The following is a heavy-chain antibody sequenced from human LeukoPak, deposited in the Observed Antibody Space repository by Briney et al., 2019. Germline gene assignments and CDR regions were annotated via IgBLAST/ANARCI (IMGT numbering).Heavy chain of an antibody. CDR2: ISTSSGYI. V-gene: IGHV3-21*01. CDR1: GFSFSSYT. CDR3: AREGEAAIDY. D-gene: IGHD5-18*01. J-gene: IGHJ4*02. Sequence: GGSLRLSCAASGFSFSSYTMSWVRQAPGKGLEWVSSISTSSGYIYYADSVKGRFTISRDNAKNSLYLQMNSLRAADTAVYYCAREGEAAIDYWGQGTLVTVSS.